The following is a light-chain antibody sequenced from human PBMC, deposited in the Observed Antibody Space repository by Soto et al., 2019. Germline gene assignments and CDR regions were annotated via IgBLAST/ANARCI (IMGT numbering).Light chain of an antibody. CDR2: GAF. J-gene: IGKJ5*01. CDR1: QGINDN. CDR3: QQRYSTTIP. V-gene: IGKV1-17*03. Sequence: DIQMTQSPSAMSASVGDRVNITCRASQGINDNLAWFQQKPGQVPKRLIYGAFSLQRGVPSRFSGSVSGTEFNLTFRRLQTEDCATYEGQQRYSTTIPSCQLTRLEIK.